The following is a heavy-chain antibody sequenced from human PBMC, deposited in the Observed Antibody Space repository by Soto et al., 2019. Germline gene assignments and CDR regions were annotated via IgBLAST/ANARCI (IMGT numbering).Heavy chain of an antibody. J-gene: IGHJ5*02. CDR3: ARSVFP. CDR1: GGSISSYY. CDR2: IYYIGST. Sequence: SETLSLTYTVSGGSISSYYWNWIRQHPGKGLEWIGYIYYIGSTYYNPSLKSRVTISLDTSKNQFSLRLSSVTAADTAVYYCARSVFPWGQGTLVTVSS. V-gene: IGHV4-59*06.